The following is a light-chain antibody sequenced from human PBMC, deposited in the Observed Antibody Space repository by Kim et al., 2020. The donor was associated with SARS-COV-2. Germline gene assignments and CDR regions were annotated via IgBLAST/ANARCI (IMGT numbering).Light chain of an antibody. Sequence: SACRRHRANHSCGECHNIKRCLVLYQQNTEKAHKSLIYAASCLKSGVPSRFRHCGSETYFTLPIRSLQPEDYATYHCQQYNCYPYTFGKGPKLEI. J-gene: IGKJ2*01. CDR2: AAS. V-gene: IGKV1D-16*01. CDR1: HNIKRC. CDR3: QQYNCYPYT.